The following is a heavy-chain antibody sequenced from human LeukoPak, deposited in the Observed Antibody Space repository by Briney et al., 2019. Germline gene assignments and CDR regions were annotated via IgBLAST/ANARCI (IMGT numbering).Heavy chain of an antibody. CDR1: LGTFSSYA. CDR2: IIPIFGTA. CDR3: ARDQGLPGGGYFDY. V-gene: IGHV1-69*13. J-gene: IGHJ4*02. Sequence: FSVNVSCLACLGTFSSYAFSWVRQAPGQGLEGMGGIIPIFGTANYAQKFQGRVTITADESTSTAYMELSSLRSEDTAVYYCARDQGLPGGGYFDYWGQGTLVTVSS. D-gene: IGHD3-16*01.